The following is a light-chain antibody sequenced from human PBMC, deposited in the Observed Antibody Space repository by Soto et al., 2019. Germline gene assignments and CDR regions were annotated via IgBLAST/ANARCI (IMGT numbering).Light chain of an antibody. J-gene: IGLJ1*01. CDR2: DVS. CDR1: SSDVGGYNY. CDR3: SSYAGSNNPAYV. Sequence: QSVLTQPPSASGSPGQSVTISCTGTSSDVGGYNYVSWYQQHPGKARKLMIYDVSKRPSGVPDRFSGSKSGNTASLTGAGLQAEDEADYNCSSYAGSNNPAYVFGTGTKLTVL. V-gene: IGLV2-8*01.